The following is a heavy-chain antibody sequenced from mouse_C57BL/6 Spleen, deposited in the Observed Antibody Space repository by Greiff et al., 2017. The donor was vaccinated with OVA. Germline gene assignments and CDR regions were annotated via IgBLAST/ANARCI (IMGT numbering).Heavy chain of an antibody. V-gene: IGHV1-52*01. Sequence: VYRRGPGAELVRPGPSFKLSCKASGYTFTSYWMHWVKQRPIQGLEWIGNIDPSDSETHYNQKFKDKATLTVDKSSSTAYMQLSSLTSEDSAVYYCAGKGFAYWGQGTLVTVSA. CDR2: IDPSDSET. CDR3: AGKGFAY. CDR1: GYTFTSYW. J-gene: IGHJ3*01.